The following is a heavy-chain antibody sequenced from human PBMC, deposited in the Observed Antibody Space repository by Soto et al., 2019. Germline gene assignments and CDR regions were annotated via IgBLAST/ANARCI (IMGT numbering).Heavy chain of an antibody. CDR2: TGGSRGNK. J-gene: IGHJ4*02. Sequence: GGTLRLSFAASGFTFSIYAMSWVLQAPGKGLEWVSVTGGSRGNKYYEDSAKGRFTIFRDNSKNTLYLKINSMRAEDTAVYYCAKARGSIVGATDYWGQGTLVTVSS. CDR3: AKARGSIVGATDY. V-gene: IGHV3-23*01. D-gene: IGHD1-26*01. CDR1: GFTFSIYA.